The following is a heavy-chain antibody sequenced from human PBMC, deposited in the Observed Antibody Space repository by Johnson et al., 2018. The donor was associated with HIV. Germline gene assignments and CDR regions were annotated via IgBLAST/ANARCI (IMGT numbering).Heavy chain of an antibody. Sequence: MLLVESGGGVVQPGRSLRLSCAASGFTFSSYAMHWVRQATGKGLEWVSAIGTAGDTYYPGSVKGRFTISRENAKNSLYLQMNSLRAGDTAVYYCARSDYDSSGYYAFDIWGQGTMVTVSS. CDR1: GFTFSSYA. J-gene: IGHJ3*02. D-gene: IGHD3-22*01. CDR3: ARSDYDSSGYYAFDI. CDR2: IGTAGDT. V-gene: IGHV3-13*01.